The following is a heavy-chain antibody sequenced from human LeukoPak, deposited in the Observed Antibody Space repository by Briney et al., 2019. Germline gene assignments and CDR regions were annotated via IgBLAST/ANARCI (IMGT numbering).Heavy chain of an antibody. D-gene: IGHD1-26*01. V-gene: IGHV1-18*01. CDR1: GYTFTSYG. CDR2: ISAYNGNT. CDR3: ARGRWELLRATTWGAFDI. Sequence: ASVKVSCKASGYTFTSYGISWVRQAPGQGLEWMGWISAYNGNTNYAQKLQGRVTMTTDTSTSTAYMELRSLRSDDTAVYYCARGRWELLRATTWGAFDIWGQGTMVTVSS. J-gene: IGHJ3*02.